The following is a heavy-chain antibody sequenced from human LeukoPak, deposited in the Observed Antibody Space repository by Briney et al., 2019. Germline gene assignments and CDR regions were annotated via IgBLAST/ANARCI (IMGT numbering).Heavy chain of an antibody. J-gene: IGHJ4*02. V-gene: IGHV3-30-3*01. CDR3: AKDSPGGIAVAGTFYY. Sequence: GGSLRLSCAASGFTFSSYAMHWVRQAPGKGLEWVAVISYDGSNKYYADSVKGRFTISRDNSKNTLYLQMNSLRAEDTAVYYCAKDSPGGIAVAGTFYYWGQGTLVTVSS. D-gene: IGHD6-19*01. CDR2: ISYDGSNK. CDR1: GFTFSSYA.